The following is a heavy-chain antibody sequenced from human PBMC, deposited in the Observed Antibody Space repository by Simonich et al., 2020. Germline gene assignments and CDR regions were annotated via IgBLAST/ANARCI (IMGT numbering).Heavy chain of an antibody. Sequence: QVQLVQSGAEVKKPGSSVKVSCKASGGTFSSYAISWVRQAPGQGREWKGGINPILGKANNEQKFQGRVTITADKSTSTAYMELSSLRSEDTAVYYCARGGLADRRIVYYYYMDVWGKGTTVTVSS. J-gene: IGHJ6*03. CDR2: INPILGKA. D-gene: IGHD2-15*01. CDR1: GGTFSSYA. V-gene: IGHV1-69*06. CDR3: ARGGLADRRIVYYYYMDV.